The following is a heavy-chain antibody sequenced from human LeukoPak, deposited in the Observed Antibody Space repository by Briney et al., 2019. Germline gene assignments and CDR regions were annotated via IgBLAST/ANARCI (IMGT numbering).Heavy chain of an antibody. J-gene: IGHJ5*02. Sequence: KPSETLSLTCTVSGGSITSYYWSWIRQPPGRGLELVGYMYYSVNTNYNPSLKSRVTISVDTSKNQFSLKLTSVTAADTAVYFCARFDYGGRFTFDPWGQGTLVTVSS. CDR2: MYYSVNT. D-gene: IGHD4-23*01. CDR3: ARFDYGGRFTFDP. CDR1: GGSITSYY. V-gene: IGHV4-59*03.